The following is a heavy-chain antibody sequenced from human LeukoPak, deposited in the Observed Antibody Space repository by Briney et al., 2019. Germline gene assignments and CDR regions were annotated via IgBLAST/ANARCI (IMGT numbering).Heavy chain of an antibody. J-gene: IGHJ5*02. V-gene: IGHV1-8*01. Sequence: ASVKVSCKASGYTFTSYDINWVRQATGQGLEWMGWMNPNSGNTGYAQKFQGRVTMTRDTSASTVYMELSSLRSEDTAVYYCARLDTDFWSGYYTTWGQGTLVTVSS. CDR3: ARLDTDFWSGYYTT. CDR1: GYTFTSYD. CDR2: MNPNSGNT. D-gene: IGHD3-3*01.